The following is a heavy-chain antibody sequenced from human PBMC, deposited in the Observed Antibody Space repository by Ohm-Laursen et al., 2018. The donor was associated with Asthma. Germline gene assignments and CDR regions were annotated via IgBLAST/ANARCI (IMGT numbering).Heavy chain of an antibody. J-gene: IGHJ4*02. V-gene: IGHV3-30-3*01. CDR1: GFTFSSYA. D-gene: IGHD3-10*01. CDR3: AKEVAVTMVRGAPGFDY. CDR2: ISYDGSNK. Sequence: SLRLSCTASGFTFSSYAMHWVRQAPGKGLEWVAVISYDGSNKYYADSVKGRFTISRDNSKNTLYLQMNSLRAEDTAVYYCAKEVAVTMVRGAPGFDYWGQGTLVTVSS.